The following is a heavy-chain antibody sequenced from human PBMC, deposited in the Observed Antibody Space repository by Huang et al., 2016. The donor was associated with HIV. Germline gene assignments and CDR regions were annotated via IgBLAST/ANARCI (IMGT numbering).Heavy chain of an antibody. CDR3: ATVDYYDTSGPQRGYFDN. CDR1: GGSFRNFA. Sequence: QVQLVQSGAEVKKPGSSVKVSCKASGGSFRNFAIGWVRQAPGQGLEWVGGIIPTLGTANYEQKFQGRVTISADESTSTAYMELSSLRSEVTAVYYCATVDYYDTSGPQRGYFDNWGQGTLVTVSS. J-gene: IGHJ4*02. CDR2: IIPTLGTA. D-gene: IGHD3-22*01. V-gene: IGHV1-69*01.